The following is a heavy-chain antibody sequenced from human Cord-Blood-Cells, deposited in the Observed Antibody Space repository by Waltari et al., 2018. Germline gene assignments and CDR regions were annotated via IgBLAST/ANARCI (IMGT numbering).Heavy chain of an antibody. Sequence: QVQLVQSGAEVKKPGSSVKVSCKASGGTFSSYAISWVRQAPGQGIEWMGLIIPIFGTANYAQKFQGRVTITADKSTSTAYMELSSLRSEDTAVYYCAREESRYSSSWYDLGWFDPWGQGTLVTVSS. CDR1: GGTFSSYA. V-gene: IGHV1-69*06. D-gene: IGHD6-13*01. J-gene: IGHJ5*02. CDR3: AREESRYSSSWYDLGWFDP. CDR2: IIPIFGTA.